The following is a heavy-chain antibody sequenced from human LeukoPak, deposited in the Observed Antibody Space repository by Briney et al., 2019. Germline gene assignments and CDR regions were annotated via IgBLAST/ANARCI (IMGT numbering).Heavy chain of an antibody. CDR2: IYTSGST. V-gene: IGHV4-61*02. J-gene: IGHJ4*02. D-gene: IGHD5-12*01. CDR3: ARSDIVATIDY. Sequence: SETLSLTCTVSGDSMYNSDYYWGWIRRPPGKGLEWIGRIYTSGSTNYNPSLKSRVTMSVDTSKNQFSLKLSSVTAADTAVYYCARSDIVATIDYWGQGTLVTVSS. CDR1: GDSMYNSDYY.